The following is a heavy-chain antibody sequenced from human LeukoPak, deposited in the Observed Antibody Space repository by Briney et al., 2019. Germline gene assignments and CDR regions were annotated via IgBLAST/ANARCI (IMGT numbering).Heavy chain of an antibody. CDR2: IYTSGST. Sequence: SETLSLTCTVSGGSISSYYWSWIRQPAGKGLEWIGRIYTSGSTNYNPSLKSRVTMSVDTSKNQFSLKLSSVTAADTAVYYCARGNRARWYDAFDIWGQGTMVTVSS. CDR3: ARGNRARWYDAFDI. V-gene: IGHV4-4*07. D-gene: IGHD4-23*01. J-gene: IGHJ3*02. CDR1: GGSISSYY.